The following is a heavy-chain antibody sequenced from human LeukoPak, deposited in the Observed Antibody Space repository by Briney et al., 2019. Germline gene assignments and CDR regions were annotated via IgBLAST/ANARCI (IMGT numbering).Heavy chain of an antibody. J-gene: IGHJ6*02. V-gene: IGHV3-53*04. CDR2: IYSGGST. CDR1: GFTVSSNY. Sequence: GGSLRLSCAASGFTVSSNYMSWVRQAPGKGLEWVSVIYSGGSTYYADSVKGRFTISRHNSKNTLYLQMNSLRAEDTAVYYCASEMATIGYYYYGMDVWGQGTTVTVSS. CDR3: ASEMATIGYYYYGMDV. D-gene: IGHD5-24*01.